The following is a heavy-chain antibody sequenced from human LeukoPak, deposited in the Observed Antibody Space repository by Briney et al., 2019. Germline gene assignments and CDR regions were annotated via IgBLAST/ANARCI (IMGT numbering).Heavy chain of an antibody. Sequence: ASVKVSCKASGYTFTSYGISWVRQAPGQGLEWMGWISAYNGNTNYAQKLQGRVTMTTDTSTSTAYMELRSLRSDDTAVYYCARDTSFSSSSSGGDLSLSFDYWGQGTLVTVSS. J-gene: IGHJ4*02. D-gene: IGHD6-6*01. CDR3: ARDTSFSSSSSGGDLSLSFDY. CDR2: ISAYNGNT. CDR1: GYTFTSYG. V-gene: IGHV1-18*01.